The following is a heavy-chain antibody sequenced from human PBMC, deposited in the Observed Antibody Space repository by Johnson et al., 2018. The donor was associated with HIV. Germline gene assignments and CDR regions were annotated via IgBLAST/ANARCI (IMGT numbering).Heavy chain of an antibody. CDR3: TTDYNFWSGRPDSFDV. Sequence: VQLVESRGVLVQPGGSLRLSCAASGFTVSSNEMSWVRQAPGKGLEWVSSISGGSTYYVNSVKGRFTISSDNSKNTLYLQMDSLRAEDMAVYYCTTDYNFWSGRPDSFDVWGQGTMVTVSS. CDR1: GFTVSSNE. J-gene: IGHJ3*01. V-gene: IGHV3-38-3*01. CDR2: ISGGST. D-gene: IGHD3-3*01.